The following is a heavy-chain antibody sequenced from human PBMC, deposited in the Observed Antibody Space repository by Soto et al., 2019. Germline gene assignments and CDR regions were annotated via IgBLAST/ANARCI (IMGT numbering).Heavy chain of an antibody. D-gene: IGHD6-13*01. V-gene: IGHV4-39*01. CDR3: ARGKGWQQLVLVDY. CDR1: GGSISSSSYY. Sequence: SETLSLTCTVSGGSISSSSYYWGWIRQPPGKGLEWIGSIYYSGSTYYNPSLKSRFTLSVDTSKNQFSLKLSSVTAVDTAVYYCARGKGWQQLVLVDYWGQGTLVTVSS. CDR2: IYYSGST. J-gene: IGHJ4*02.